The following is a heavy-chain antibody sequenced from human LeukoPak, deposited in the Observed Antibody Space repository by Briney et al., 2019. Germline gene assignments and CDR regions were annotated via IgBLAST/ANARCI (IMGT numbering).Heavy chain of an antibody. CDR1: GASIRHYY. Sequence: SETLSLTCTVSGASIRHYYWSWIRHPAGKGLEWIGRIVPSGTTNYNPSLKSRVTMSVDTSKNQFSLKVSSVTAADAAVYYCAKEGAAPGPDFDYWGQGTLVIVSS. V-gene: IGHV4-4*07. CDR2: IVPSGTT. CDR3: AKEGAAPGPDFDY. J-gene: IGHJ4*02. D-gene: IGHD6-13*01.